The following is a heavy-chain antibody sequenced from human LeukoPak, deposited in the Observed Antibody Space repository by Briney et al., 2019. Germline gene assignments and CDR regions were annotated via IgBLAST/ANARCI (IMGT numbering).Heavy chain of an antibody. CDR3: ASLNYGAFDI. CDR2: IYYSGST. V-gene: IGHV4-59*01. CDR1: GGSINKYY. Sequence: SETLSLTCSVFGGSINKYYWSWIRQPPGKGLEWMGYIYYSGSTKYDPSLESRVTISVDTSKNQFSLKLSSVTAADTAVYYCASLNYGAFDIWGQGTMVTVSS. J-gene: IGHJ3*02. D-gene: IGHD5-24*01.